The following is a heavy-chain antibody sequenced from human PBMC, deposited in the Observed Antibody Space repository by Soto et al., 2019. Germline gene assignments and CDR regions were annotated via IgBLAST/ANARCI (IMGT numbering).Heavy chain of an antibody. CDR3: ARVNWVPTEFDY. Sequence: EVQLLESGGGLVQPGGSLRLSCAASGFTFSSYAMSWVRQAPGKGLEWVSAISGSGGSTYYADSVKGRFTIYRDNSKNTLYLQVNRLRAEDTGVYYCARVNWVPTEFDYGGQVTLVAVSS. CDR1: GFTFSSYA. V-gene: IGHV3-23*01. D-gene: IGHD7-27*01. CDR2: ISGSGGST. J-gene: IGHJ4*02.